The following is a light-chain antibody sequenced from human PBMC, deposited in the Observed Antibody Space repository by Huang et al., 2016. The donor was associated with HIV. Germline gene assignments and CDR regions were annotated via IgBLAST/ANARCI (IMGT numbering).Light chain of an antibody. CDR1: QNISRW. CDR3: QYGET. CDR2: EIS. Sequence: DIQMPQSPSTLSAFVGDRLTTTCRAIQNISRWLAWYQQKPGKAPRLLIYEISSLESGVPSRFSGSGSGTEFTLTISSLQPDDIGTYYCQYGETFGQGSKVEVK. V-gene: IGKV1-5*03. J-gene: IGKJ1*01.